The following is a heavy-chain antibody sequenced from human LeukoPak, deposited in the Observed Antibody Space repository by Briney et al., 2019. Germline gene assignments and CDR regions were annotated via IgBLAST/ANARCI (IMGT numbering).Heavy chain of an antibody. D-gene: IGHD5-12*01. J-gene: IGHJ3*02. V-gene: IGHV3-74*01. CDR2: INSDGSST. Sequence: VGSLRLSCAASGFTFSSYWMHWVRQAPGKGLVWVSRINSDGSSTSYADSVKGRFTISRDNAKNTLYLQMNSLRAEDTAVYYCARGTRRGYSGYGDADAFDIWGQGTMVTVSS. CDR3: ARGTRRGYSGYGDADAFDI. CDR1: GFTFSSYW.